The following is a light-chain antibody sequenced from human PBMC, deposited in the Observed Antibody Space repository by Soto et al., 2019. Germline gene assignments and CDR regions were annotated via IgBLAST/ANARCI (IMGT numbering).Light chain of an antibody. CDR2: DAS. Sequence: DIQMTQSPSTLSAYVGDRVTITCRASQSIFNWLAWYQQKPGKAPNLLIYDASRLQSGVPARFSGSGSGTEFTLTISSLQPDDSATYYCHQYKSATFGQGTKLEI. CDR3: HQYKSAT. V-gene: IGKV1-5*01. CDR1: QSIFNW. J-gene: IGKJ2*01.